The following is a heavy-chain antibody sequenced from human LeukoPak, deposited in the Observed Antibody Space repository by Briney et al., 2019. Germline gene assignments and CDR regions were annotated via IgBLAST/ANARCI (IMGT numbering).Heavy chain of an antibody. D-gene: IGHD3-9*01. CDR2: IYYSGST. CDR3: ARHDDIAGYFDY. Sequence: SETLPLTCTVSGGSISSSSYYWGWIRQPPGKGLEWIGSIYYSGSTYYNPSLKSRVTISVDTSKNQFSLKLSSVTAADTAVYYCARHDDIAGYFDYWGQGTLVTVSS. V-gene: IGHV4-39*01. CDR1: GGSISSSSYY. J-gene: IGHJ4*02.